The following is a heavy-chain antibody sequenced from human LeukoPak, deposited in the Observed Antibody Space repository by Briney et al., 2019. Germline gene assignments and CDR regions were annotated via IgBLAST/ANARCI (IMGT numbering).Heavy chain of an antibody. V-gene: IGHV4-59*01. CDR3: AREYGDSGFDY. D-gene: IGHD4-17*01. Sequence: SETLSLTCTVSGGSISSYYWSWIRQPPGKGLEWIGYIYYSGSTNYNPSLKSRVTISVDTSKNQFSLKLSSVTAADTAVYYCAREYGDSGFDYWGQGTLVTVSS. CDR1: GGSISSYY. CDR2: IYYSGST. J-gene: IGHJ4*02.